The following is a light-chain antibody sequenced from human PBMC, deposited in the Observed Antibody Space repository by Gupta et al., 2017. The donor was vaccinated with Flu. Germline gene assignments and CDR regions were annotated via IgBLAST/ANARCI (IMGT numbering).Light chain of an antibody. CDR1: SAYSNYA. CDR3: QSWDIITYVV. Sequence: QLVLTQSPSASASLGASVKFTCTLYSAYSNYAIAWHQLQPGKGPRYLMMVNSDGSHNKGDGIPSRFSGSSSGAERYLTIARVQSEDEADYYCQSWDIITYVVFGGGTKLTVL. CDR2: VNSDGSH. J-gene: IGLJ2*01. V-gene: IGLV4-69*01.